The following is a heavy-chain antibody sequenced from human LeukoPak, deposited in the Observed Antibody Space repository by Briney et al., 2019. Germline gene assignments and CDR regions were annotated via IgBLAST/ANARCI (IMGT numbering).Heavy chain of an antibody. D-gene: IGHD2-15*01. J-gene: IGHJ6*02. V-gene: IGHV1-69*13. CDR2: IIPIFGTA. CDR1: GYTFTSYD. CDR3: ARDEDSGTRIYCSGGSCQYYYYYYGMDV. Sequence: SVKVSCKASGYTFTSYDINWVRQAPGQGLEWMGGIIPIFGTANYAQKFQGRVTITADESTSTAYMELSSLRSEDTAVYYCARDEDSGTRIYCSGGSCQYYYYYYGMDVWGQGTTVTVSS.